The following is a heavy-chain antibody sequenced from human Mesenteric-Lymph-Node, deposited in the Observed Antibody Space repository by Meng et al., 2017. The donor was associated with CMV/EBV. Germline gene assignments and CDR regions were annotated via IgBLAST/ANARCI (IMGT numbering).Heavy chain of an antibody. CDR3: ARVAVRGSFDC. J-gene: IGHJ4*02. Sequence: GESLKISCVASGFTFSSSWMHWVRQAPGGRLVWVSRINGDGSGAIYADAVKGRFTISRDNGKNAVYLQMNRLRAEDTAVYYCARVAVRGSFDCWGQGTLVTVSS. V-gene: IGHV3-74*01. CDR2: INGDGSGA. CDR1: GFTFSSSW. D-gene: IGHD4-17*01.